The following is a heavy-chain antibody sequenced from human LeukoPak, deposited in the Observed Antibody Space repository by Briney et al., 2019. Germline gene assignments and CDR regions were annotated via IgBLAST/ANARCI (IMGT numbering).Heavy chain of an antibody. J-gene: IGHJ2*01. CDR2: IYYSGST. Sequence: PSETVSLTCTVSGGSISCYYCSWLRQPPGEGLEWIGYIYYSGSTNYNPSLKSRVTISVDTSKNQFSLKLSSVTAADTAVYYCARHSRSGYDLWGRGTLGTVSS. CDR3: ARHSRSGYDL. V-gene: IGHV4-59*08. CDR1: GGSISCYY. D-gene: IGHD5-12*01.